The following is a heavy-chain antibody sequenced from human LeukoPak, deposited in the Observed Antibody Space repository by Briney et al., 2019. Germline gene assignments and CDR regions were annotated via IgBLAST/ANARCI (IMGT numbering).Heavy chain of an antibody. CDR2: MNPNSGNT. Sequence: ASVKVSCKASGFTFTGYYMHWVRQATGQGLEWMGWMNPNSGNTGYAQKFQGRVTMTRNTSISTAYMELSSLRSEDTAVYYCATLTNGEQLEYYYYYMDVWGKGTTVTVSS. D-gene: IGHD6-6*01. J-gene: IGHJ6*03. V-gene: IGHV1-8*02. CDR3: ATLTNGEQLEYYYYYMDV. CDR1: GFTFTGYY.